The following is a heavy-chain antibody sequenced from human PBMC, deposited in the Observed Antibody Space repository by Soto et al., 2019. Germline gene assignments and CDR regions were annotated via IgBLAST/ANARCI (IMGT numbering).Heavy chain of an antibody. V-gene: IGHV4-34*01. CDR2: INHSGST. J-gene: IGHJ4*02. Sequence: QVQLQQWGAGLLKPSETLSLTCAVYGGPFNGYHWSWIRQPPGKGLEWIGEINHSGSTTYNPSLKSRVTISVDTPKNQFSLKLSSVTAADTAVYYCARPDRSGSYYGWGQGTLVTVSS. CDR1: GGPFNGYH. D-gene: IGHD1-26*01. CDR3: ARPDRSGSYYG.